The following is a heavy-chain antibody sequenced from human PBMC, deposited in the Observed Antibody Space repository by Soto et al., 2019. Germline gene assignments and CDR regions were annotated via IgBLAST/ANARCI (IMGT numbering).Heavy chain of an antibody. CDR2: FSYTGNT. J-gene: IGHJ4*02. V-gene: IGHV4-39*01. D-gene: IGHD6-13*01. CDR3: AGQKLGDNWYLGDY. Sequence: QVQVQESGPGLVKPSETLSLMCTVSGVSITSSSYSWAWIRQSPGKGLEWIGCFSYTGNTYYNPSLKSRVTIPLDRLKTNFSLKWTSGIASARAVYYCAGQKLGDNWYLGDYWGQGTLVTVSS. CDR1: GVSITSSSYS.